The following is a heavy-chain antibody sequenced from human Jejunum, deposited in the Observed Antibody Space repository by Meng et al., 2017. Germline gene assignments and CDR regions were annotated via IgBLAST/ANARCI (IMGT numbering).Heavy chain of an antibody. CDR1: GGSITSLYDY. J-gene: IGHJ4*02. V-gene: IGHV4-39*07. Sequence: SETLSLTCTVSGGSITSLYDYWGWIRHPPGKGLEWIGNVYYTGTTYYTPSLKSRVTISLDASRNQFSLRLRSVTAADTAVYYCARVFSWDCRGGICNNAKPLYYFDYWGQGTLVTVSS. CDR3: ARVFSWDCRGGICNNAKPLYYFDY. D-gene: IGHD2-15*01. CDR2: VYYTGTT.